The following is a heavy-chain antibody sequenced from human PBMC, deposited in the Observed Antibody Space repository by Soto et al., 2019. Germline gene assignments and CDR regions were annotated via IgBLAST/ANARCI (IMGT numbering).Heavy chain of an antibody. CDR2: ISYDGSNK. V-gene: IGHV3-30*18. D-gene: IGHD2-2*01. CDR1: GFTFSSYG. CDR3: AKDGGIVVVPAAIHVMDV. Sequence: QVQLVESGGGVVQPGRSLRLSCAASGFTFSSYGMHWVRQAPGKGLEWVAVISYDGSNKYYADSVKGRFTISRDNSKNTLYLQMNSLRAEDTAVYYCAKDGGIVVVPAAIHVMDVWGQGTTVTVSS. J-gene: IGHJ6*02.